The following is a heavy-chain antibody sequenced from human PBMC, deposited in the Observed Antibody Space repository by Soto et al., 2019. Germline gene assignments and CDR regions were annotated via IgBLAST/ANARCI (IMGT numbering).Heavy chain of an antibody. D-gene: IGHD6-19*01. CDR1: GGTFSSYA. CDR3: ARRSLAGTSFFAY. V-gene: IGHV1-69*12. CDR2: IIPIFGTA. J-gene: IGHJ4*02. Sequence: QVQLVQSGAEVKKPGSSVKVSCKASGGTFSSYAIRWVRQAPGQGLEWMGGIIPIFGTANYAQKFQGRVTITAVASTITAYMELRSLTSEDTAVYDGARRSLAGTSFFAYWGKVTLVTASS.